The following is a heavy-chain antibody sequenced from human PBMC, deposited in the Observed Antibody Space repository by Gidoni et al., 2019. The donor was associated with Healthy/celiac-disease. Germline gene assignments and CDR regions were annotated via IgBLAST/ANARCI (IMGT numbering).Heavy chain of an antibody. CDR2: SYTSGRT. D-gene: IGHD3-10*01. Sequence: EQLQESGPGLVKPSETLSLTCNVPGGSISRYNGSWIRQHAGSRLEWIGRSYTSGRTNYNPSLKRRVTMSVDTSTHQFSLKLISVSAADTAVYYCARVRASADLTYYYYYMDVWGKGPTVTVSS. CDR3: ARVRASADLTYYYYYMDV. V-gene: IGHV4-4*07. CDR1: GGSISRYN. J-gene: IGHJ6*03.